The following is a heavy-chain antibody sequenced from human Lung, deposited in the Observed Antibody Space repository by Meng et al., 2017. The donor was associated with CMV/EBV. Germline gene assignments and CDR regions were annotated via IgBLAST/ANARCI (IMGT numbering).Heavy chain of an antibody. J-gene: IGHJ3*02. CDR3: AIFCSTTTCPPGHDAFDI. D-gene: IGHD2-2*01. Sequence: GESLKISCAASGFTFSTYSMNWVRQAPGKGLEWVSFITSSSSYIYYADSVRGRFTISRDNAKNSLYLQMNSLGAEDTAVYYCAIFCSTTTCPPGHDAFDIWGQGTMVTVSS. V-gene: IGHV3-21*01. CDR2: ITSSSSYI. CDR1: GFTFSTYS.